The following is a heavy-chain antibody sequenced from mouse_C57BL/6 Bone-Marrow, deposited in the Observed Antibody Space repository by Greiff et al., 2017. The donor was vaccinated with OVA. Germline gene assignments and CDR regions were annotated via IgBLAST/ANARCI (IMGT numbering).Heavy chain of an antibody. D-gene: IGHD1-1*01. CDR3: AREGFITTVARYFDV. V-gene: IGHV3-5*01. Sequence: VQLQQSGPGLVKPSQTVFLTCTVTGISITTGNYRWSWIRQFPGNKLEWIGYIYYSGTITYNPSLTSRTTITRDTPKNQFFLEMNSLTAEDTATYYCAREGFITTVARYFDVWGTGTTVTVSS. CDR2: IYYSGTI. CDR1: GISITTGNYR. J-gene: IGHJ1*03.